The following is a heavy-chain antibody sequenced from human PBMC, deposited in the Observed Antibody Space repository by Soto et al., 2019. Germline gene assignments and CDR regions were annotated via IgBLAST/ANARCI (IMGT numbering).Heavy chain of an antibody. Sequence: SLRLSCAASGFPFSSYGMHWVRQAPGKGLEWVAVIWYDGSNKYYADSVKGRFTISRDNSKNTLYLQMNSLRAEDTAVYYCARDGPATVVTPDYYYGMDVWGQGTTVTVSS. CDR3: ARDGPATVVTPDYYYGMDV. CDR1: GFPFSSYG. V-gene: IGHV3-33*01. J-gene: IGHJ6*02. D-gene: IGHD4-17*01. CDR2: IWYDGSNK.